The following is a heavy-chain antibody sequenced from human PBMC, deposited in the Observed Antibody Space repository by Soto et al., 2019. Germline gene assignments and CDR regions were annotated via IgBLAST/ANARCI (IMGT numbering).Heavy chain of an antibody. D-gene: IGHD1-1*01. CDR3: AKDLTWNQADN. J-gene: IGHJ4*02. V-gene: IGHV3-74*01. CDR2: ISNDGSIT. Sequence: LRLSCEASGFIFSNYWMHWVRQTPGTGLVWVSRISNDGSITNYADSVKGRFTISRDNAKNTLYLQMNSLRAEDTAVYYCAKDLTWNQADNWGQGALVTVSS. CDR1: GFIFSNYW.